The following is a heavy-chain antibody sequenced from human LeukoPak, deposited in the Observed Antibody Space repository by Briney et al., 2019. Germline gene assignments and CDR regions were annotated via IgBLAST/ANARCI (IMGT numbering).Heavy chain of an antibody. D-gene: IGHD1-26*01. Sequence: GGSLRLSCEASGFSFSNYFISWIRQAPGKGLEWVSYITHSGRSTNYADAVKGRFTISRDNTKKSVYLEMTDLRPEDTAVYYCAREASGNYYVFDSWGQGTRVTVSS. V-gene: IGHV3-11*04. CDR1: GFSFSNYF. J-gene: IGHJ4*02. CDR3: AREASGNYYVFDS. CDR2: ITHSGRST.